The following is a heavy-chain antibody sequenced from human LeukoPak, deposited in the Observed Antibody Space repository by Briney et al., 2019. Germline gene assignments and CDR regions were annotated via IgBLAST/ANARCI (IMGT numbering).Heavy chain of an antibody. J-gene: IGHJ4*02. CDR3: ASTLHVVVPAAIGYFDY. D-gene: IGHD2-2*02. CDR2: ISSSSSYI. Sequence: PGGSLRLSCAASGFTFSSYSMNWVRQAPGKGLEWVSSISSSSSYIYYADSVKGRFTISRDNAKNSLDLQMNSLRAEDTAVYYCASTLHVVVPAAIGYFDYWGQGTLVTVSS. V-gene: IGHV3-21*01. CDR1: GFTFSSYS.